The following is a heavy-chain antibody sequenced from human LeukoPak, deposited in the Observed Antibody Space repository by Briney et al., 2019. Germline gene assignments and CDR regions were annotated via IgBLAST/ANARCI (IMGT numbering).Heavy chain of an antibody. CDR1: GFTFSTHG. V-gene: IGHV3-33*01. J-gene: IGHJ4*02. CDR2: IWFDGSIK. Sequence: GGSLRLSCAAPGFTFSTHGTHWVRQSPGKGLEWVAVIWFDGSIKYYADSVKGRFTISRDNSKNTLYLQMDSLRAEDTAVYYCLRWGTGKILDYWGQGTLVTVSS. CDR3: LRWGTGKILDY. D-gene: IGHD3-16*01.